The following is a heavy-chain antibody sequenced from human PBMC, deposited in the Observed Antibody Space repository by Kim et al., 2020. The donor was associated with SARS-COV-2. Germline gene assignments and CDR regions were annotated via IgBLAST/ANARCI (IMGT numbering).Heavy chain of an antibody. J-gene: IGHJ3*02. D-gene: IGHD1-26*01. CDR1: GGSISSYY. Sequence: SETLSLTCTVSGGSISSYYWSWIRQPPGKGLEWIGYIYYSGSTNYNPSLKSRVTISVDTSKNQFSLKLSSVTAADTAVYYCAGEWEPYGAFDIWGQGTMVTVSS. V-gene: IGHV4-59*12. CDR2: IYYSGST. CDR3: AGEWEPYGAFDI.